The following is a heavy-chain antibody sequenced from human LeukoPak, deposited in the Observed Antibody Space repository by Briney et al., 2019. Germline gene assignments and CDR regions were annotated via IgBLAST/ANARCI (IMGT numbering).Heavy chain of an antibody. CDR2: INHSGST. J-gene: IGHJ3*02. CDR3: ARGRYRHYYGSGSPPNDAFDI. V-gene: IGHV4-34*01. Sequence: SETLSLTCTVSGGSISGYYWSWIRQPPGKGLEWIGEINHSGSTNYNPSLKSRVTISVDTSKNQFSLKLSSVTAADTAVYYCARGRYRHYYGSGSPPNDAFDIWGQGTMVTVSS. CDR1: GGSISGYY. D-gene: IGHD3-10*01.